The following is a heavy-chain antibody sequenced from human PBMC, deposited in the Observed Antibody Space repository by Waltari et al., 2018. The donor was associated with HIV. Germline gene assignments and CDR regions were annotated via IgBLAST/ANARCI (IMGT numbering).Heavy chain of an antibody. CDR3: AHSLNNGDYEGGAPGAKDWFDP. D-gene: IGHD4-17*01. V-gene: IGHV2-5*01. CDR1: GFSLSTSGVG. CDR2: IYWNDDK. J-gene: IGHJ5*02. Sequence: QITLKESGPTLVKPTQTLTLTCTFSGFSLSTSGVGVGWIRQPPGKALEWLALIYWNDDKRYSPSLKSRLTITKDTSKNQVVLTMTNMDPVDTATYYCAHSLNNGDYEGGAPGAKDWFDPWGQGTLVTVSS.